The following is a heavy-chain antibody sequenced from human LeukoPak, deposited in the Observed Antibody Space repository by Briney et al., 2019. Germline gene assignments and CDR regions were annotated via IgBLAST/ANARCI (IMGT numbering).Heavy chain of an antibody. CDR2: IDGYNGNT. CDR3: ARAGSYYYMDV. CDR1: GYTFTSSG. D-gene: IGHD1-1*01. J-gene: IGHJ6*03. V-gene: IGHV1-18*01. Sequence: ASVKVSRTASGYTFTSSGISWVRQAPGQGLEWMGWIDGYNGNTNYAQKLQGRITMTTDTSTTTAYMELRSLRLDDTAVYYCARAGSYYYMDVWGKGTTVTVSS.